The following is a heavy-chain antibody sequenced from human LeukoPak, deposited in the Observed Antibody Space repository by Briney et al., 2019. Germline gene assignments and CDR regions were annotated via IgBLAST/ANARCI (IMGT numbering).Heavy chain of an antibody. V-gene: IGHV3-74*01. Sequence: GGSLRLSCAASGFTYSSYWMHWVRQPPGKGLVWVSRIKSDGSTNYADSVKGRFTISRDNAKNTVSLQMNSLRAEDTGVYYCARAPSEIGGYYPEYFRHWGQGTLVTVSS. CDR1: GFTYSSYW. J-gene: IGHJ1*01. CDR2: IKSDGST. CDR3: ARAPSEIGGYYPEYFRH. D-gene: IGHD3-22*01.